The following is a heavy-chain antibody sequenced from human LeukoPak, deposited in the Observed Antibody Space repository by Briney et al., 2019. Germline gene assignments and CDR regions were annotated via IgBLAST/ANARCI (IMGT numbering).Heavy chain of an antibody. CDR3: ARQLYSTSSPRVFAY. D-gene: IGHD6-6*01. V-gene: IGHV1-8*01. CDR2: MNPNSGNT. CDR1: GYTFTSYD. J-gene: IGHJ4*01. Sequence: ASVKVSCKASGYTFTSYDINWVRQATGQGLEWMGWMNPNSGNTGYAQKFQGRVTMTRNTSISTAYMELSSLRSEDTAVYYCARQLYSTSSPRVFAYWGQVTLVTVSS.